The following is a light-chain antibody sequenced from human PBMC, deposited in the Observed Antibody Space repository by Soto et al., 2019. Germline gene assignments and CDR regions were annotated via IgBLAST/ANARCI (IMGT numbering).Light chain of an antibody. CDR3: ATGDDSFKGRVV. CDR1: RSNVGSKT. J-gene: IGLJ2*01. Sequence: QSVLTQPPSASVTPGQRVTVSCSGGRSNVGSKTVNWYQQLPGSAHKLLIYSSNQRPSGVTDRFSCAKSGASASLAISGLQAEDEAHYYCATGDDSFKGRVVFGGGTKVTVL. V-gene: IGLV1-44*01. CDR2: SSN.